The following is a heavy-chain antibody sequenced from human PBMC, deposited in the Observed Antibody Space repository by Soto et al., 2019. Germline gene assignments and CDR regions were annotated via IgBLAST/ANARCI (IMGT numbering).Heavy chain of an antibody. CDR2: IYRTGST. D-gene: IGHD1-7*01. J-gene: IGHJ4*02. CDR3: ASRDPGTSVDY. CDR1: GGSFTSNNW. Sequence: PSETLSLTCAVSGGSFTSNNWWTWVRQPPGQGLEWIGEIYRTGSTNYNPSLKSRVTISLDKSENQFSLKATSLTAADTAVYYGASRDPGTSVDYWGQGTLVTVSS. V-gene: IGHV4-4*02.